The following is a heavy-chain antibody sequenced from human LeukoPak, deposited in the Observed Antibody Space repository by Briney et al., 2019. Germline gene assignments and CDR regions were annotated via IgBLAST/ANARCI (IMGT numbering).Heavy chain of an antibody. D-gene: IGHD1-26*01. CDR2: ISGSGGST. V-gene: IGHV3-23*01. Sequence: GGSLRLSCAASGFTFSSYAMSWVRQAPGKGPEWVSAISGSGGSTYYADSVKGRFTISRDNSKNTLYLQMNSLRAEDTAVYYCAKVRWELLTGKWFDPWGQGTLVTVSS. CDR3: AKVRWELLTGKWFDP. J-gene: IGHJ5*02. CDR1: GFTFSSYA.